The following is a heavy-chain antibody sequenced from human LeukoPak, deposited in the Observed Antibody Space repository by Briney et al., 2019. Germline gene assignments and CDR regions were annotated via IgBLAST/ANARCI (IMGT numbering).Heavy chain of an antibody. V-gene: IGHV3-23*01. CDR1: GFIFSNYA. D-gene: IGHD3-9*01. CDR2: IGGRDSST. J-gene: IGHJ4*02. Sequence: AGASLRLSCAASGFIFSNYAMSWVRQAPGKGPEWVSAIGGRDSSTYYADSVRGRFTVSRDDPKNTLYLQMNTLRAEDTAVYYCAKWGDYDILTGYYDSDYWGQGTLVTVSS. CDR3: AKWGDYDILTGYYDSDY.